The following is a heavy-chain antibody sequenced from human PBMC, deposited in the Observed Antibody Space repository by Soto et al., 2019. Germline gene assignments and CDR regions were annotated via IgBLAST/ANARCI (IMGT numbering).Heavy chain of an antibody. D-gene: IGHD6-25*01. CDR2: INAGNGNT. CDR1: GYTFTSYA. V-gene: IGHV1-3*01. Sequence: QVQLVQSGAEVKKPGASVKVSCKASGYTFTSYAMHWVRQAPGQRLEWMGWINAGNGNTKYSQKFQGRVTITRDTSASTAYMELSSLRSEDTAVYYCATSSGWNYYYYYMDVWGKGTTVTVSS. CDR3: ATSSGWNYYYYYMDV. J-gene: IGHJ6*03.